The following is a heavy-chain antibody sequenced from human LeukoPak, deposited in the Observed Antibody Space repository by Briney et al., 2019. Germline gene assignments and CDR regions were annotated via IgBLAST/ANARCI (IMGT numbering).Heavy chain of an antibody. J-gene: IGHJ5*02. D-gene: IGHD2-2*01. V-gene: IGHV1-18*01. CDR2: ISAYNGNT. CDR3: ARVVTPRYCSTTSCYWKGWFDP. Sequence: GASVKVSCKASGYTFTSYGISWVRQAPGQGLEWMGWISAYNGNTNYAQKLQGRVTMTTDTSTSTAYMELRSLRSDDTAVCYCARVVTPRYCSTTSCYWKGWFDPWGQGTLVTVSS. CDR1: GYTFTSYG.